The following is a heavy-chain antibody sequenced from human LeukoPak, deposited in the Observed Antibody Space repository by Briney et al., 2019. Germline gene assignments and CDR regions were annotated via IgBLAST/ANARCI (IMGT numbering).Heavy chain of an antibody. CDR1: GGSFSVYY. CDR2: INHSGST. J-gene: IGHJ4*02. CDR3: ARRTYYYGTDAG. V-gene: IGHV4-34*01. Sequence: SETLSLTCAVYGGSFSVYYWSWIRQPPGKGLEWIGEINHSGSTNYNPSLKSRVTISVDTSNNQFSLKLSSVTAADTAVYYCARRTYYYGTDAGWGQGTLVTVSS. D-gene: IGHD3-10*01.